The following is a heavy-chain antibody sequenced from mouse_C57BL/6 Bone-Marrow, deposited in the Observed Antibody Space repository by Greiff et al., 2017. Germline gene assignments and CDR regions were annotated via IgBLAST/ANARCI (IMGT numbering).Heavy chain of an antibody. Sequence: VQLQQPGAELVKPGASVKLSCKASGYTFTNYWMHWVKQRPGQGLEWIGMMHPNGGSPDYNEKFKSEATLSVDKSSWTAYMELSSLTSEDSAVYYCARWGWAWFAYWGQGTLVTVSA. J-gene: IGHJ3*01. CDR3: ARWGWAWFAY. D-gene: IGHD1-1*02. V-gene: IGHV1-64*01. CDR1: GYTFTNYW. CDR2: MHPNGGSP.